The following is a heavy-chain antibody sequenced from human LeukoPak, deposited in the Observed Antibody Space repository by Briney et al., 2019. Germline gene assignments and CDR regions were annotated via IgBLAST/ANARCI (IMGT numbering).Heavy chain of an antibody. D-gene: IGHD2-21*02. CDR2: IKKDGSEK. Sequence: GGSLRLSCAASGFTFSSYWMSWVRQAPGKGLEWVANIKKDGSEKYYVDSVKGRVTISRDNAKNSLYLQMNSLRVEDTAVYYCARESGGVTLDAFDIWGQGTMVTVSS. CDR3: ARESGGVTLDAFDI. CDR1: GFTFSSYW. J-gene: IGHJ3*02. V-gene: IGHV3-7*01.